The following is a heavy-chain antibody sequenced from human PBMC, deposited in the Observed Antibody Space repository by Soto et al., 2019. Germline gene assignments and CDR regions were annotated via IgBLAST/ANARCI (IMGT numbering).Heavy chain of an antibody. Sequence: EVQLVESGGGLVKPGGSLRLSCAASGFTFNNAWMNWVRQAPGKGLEWVGRVKTKTDGETTDYAAPAKGRFTISRDDSIKTLYLQMNSLEIEDTAVYFCTSRIRTTNDYWGQGTLVTVSS. J-gene: IGHJ4*02. CDR2: VKTKTDGETT. D-gene: IGHD1-1*01. CDR1: GFTFNNAW. CDR3: TSRIRTTNDY. V-gene: IGHV3-15*07.